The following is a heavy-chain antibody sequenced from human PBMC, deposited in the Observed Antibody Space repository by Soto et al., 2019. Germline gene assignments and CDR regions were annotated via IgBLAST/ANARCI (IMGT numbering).Heavy chain of an antibody. CDR3: ARGPGRFYLYYFDY. D-gene: IGHD3-3*01. V-gene: IGHV3-30*04. CDR1: GVTFRSYA. Sequence: PGGSLRLSCAASGVTFRSYAMHWVRQAPGKGLEWVAVISYDGSNKYYADSVKGRFTISRDNSKNTLYLQMNSLRAEDTAVYYCARGPGRFYLYYFDYWGQGTLVPVSS. J-gene: IGHJ4*02. CDR2: ISYDGSNK.